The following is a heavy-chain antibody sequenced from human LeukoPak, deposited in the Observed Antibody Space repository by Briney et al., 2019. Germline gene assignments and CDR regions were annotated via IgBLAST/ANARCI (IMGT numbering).Heavy chain of an antibody. CDR2: IYYTGST. CDR3: ARGPNYSGYGNFDY. J-gene: IGHJ4*02. D-gene: IGHD5-12*01. CDR1: GGSISSYY. V-gene: IGHV4-59*01. Sequence: SETLSLTCTVSGGSISSYYWSWIRQPPGKGLAWIGYIYYTGSTTYNPSLESRITISVDTSKNQFSLELTSVTAADTAVYYCARGPNYSGYGNFDYWGQGTLVTVSS.